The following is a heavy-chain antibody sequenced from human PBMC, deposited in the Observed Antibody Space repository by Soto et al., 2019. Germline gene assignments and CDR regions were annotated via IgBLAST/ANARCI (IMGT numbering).Heavy chain of an antibody. CDR2: IHHSGST. J-gene: IGHJ1*01. Sequence: QVQLQESGPGLVKASQTLSLTCNVSGGSISSGGYYWTWIRQHPGKGLEWIGNIHHSGSTFYNPSLKSRVSISVDTSTNQFSLKLSSVTAAGTAVYFCVRGVLSWGQGTLVTVSS. CDR1: GGSISSGGYY. V-gene: IGHV4-31*03. D-gene: IGHD3-10*01. CDR3: VRGVLS.